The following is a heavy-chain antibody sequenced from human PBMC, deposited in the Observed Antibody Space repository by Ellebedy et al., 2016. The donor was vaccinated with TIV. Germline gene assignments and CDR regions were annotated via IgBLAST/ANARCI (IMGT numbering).Heavy chain of an antibody. CDR1: GFTFSSCS. CDR2: ISSSSSYI. V-gene: IGHV3-21*01. CDR3: ASAENRIAEIDY. Sequence: PGGSLRLSCAASGFTFSSCSMKWVRQAPGKGLEWVSSISSSSSYIYYADSVKGRFTISRDNGKNSLYLQMNSLRAEDTAVYYCASAENRIAEIDYWGQGTLVTVSS. J-gene: IGHJ4*02. D-gene: IGHD2-15*01.